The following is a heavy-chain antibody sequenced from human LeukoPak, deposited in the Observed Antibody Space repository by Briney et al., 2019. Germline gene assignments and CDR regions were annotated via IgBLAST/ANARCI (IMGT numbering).Heavy chain of an antibody. CDR1: GGSLFSYY. CDR2: IYSNWIT. D-gene: IGHD3-22*01. V-gene: IGHV4-59*08. J-gene: IGHJ2*01. Sequence: PSETLSLTCTVSGGSLFSYYWNWLRQPPGKGLEWIGYIYSNWITNYSPSLRSRCSISISTSKNQFSLRLTSVTAADTAIYYCARRAYYDSSGYSPTSGYFDLWGRGTLVTVSS. CDR3: ARRAYYDSSGYSPTSGYFDL.